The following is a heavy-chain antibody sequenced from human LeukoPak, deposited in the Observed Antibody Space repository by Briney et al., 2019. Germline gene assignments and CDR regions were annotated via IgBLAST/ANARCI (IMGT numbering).Heavy chain of an antibody. CDR2: ISYSGST. D-gene: IGHD6-13*01. J-gene: IGHJ3*02. V-gene: IGHV4-59*08. Sequence: SETLSLTCTVSGGSISIDYWSWIRQPPGKGLEWIGYISYSGSTNYNPSLKSRVTISVDTSKNQFSLKLSSVTAADTAVYYCARHYIAGPNAFDIWGQGTMVTVSS. CDR1: GGSISIDY. CDR3: ARHYIAGPNAFDI.